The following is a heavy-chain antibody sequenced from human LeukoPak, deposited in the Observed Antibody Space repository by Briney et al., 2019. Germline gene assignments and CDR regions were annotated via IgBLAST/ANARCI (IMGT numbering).Heavy chain of an antibody. Sequence: KSSETLSLTCAVYGGSFSGYYWSWIRQPPGKGLEWIGDINHSGSTNYNPSLKSRVTISVDTSKNQFSLKLSSVTAADTAVYYCARGWAVVPAAIHKAYNWFDPWGQGSLVTVSS. CDR3: ARGWAVVPAAIHKAYNWFDP. CDR1: GGSFSGYY. D-gene: IGHD2-2*01. J-gene: IGHJ5*02. V-gene: IGHV4-34*01. CDR2: INHSGST.